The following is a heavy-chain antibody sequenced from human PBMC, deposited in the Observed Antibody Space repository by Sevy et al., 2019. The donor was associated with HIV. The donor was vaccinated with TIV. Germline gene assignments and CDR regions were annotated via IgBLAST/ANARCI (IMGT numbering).Heavy chain of an antibody. CDR1: GYSFTSYG. CDR3: ARDGDDYYGSGSVDY. CDR2: ISAYNGNT. Sequence: ASVKVSCKASGYSFTSYGISWVRQATGQGLEWMGWISAYNGNTNYAQKLQGRVTMTTDTSTSTAYMELRSLRSDDTAVYYCARDGDDYYGSGSVDYWGQGTLVTVSS. D-gene: IGHD3-10*01. V-gene: IGHV1-18*04. J-gene: IGHJ4*02.